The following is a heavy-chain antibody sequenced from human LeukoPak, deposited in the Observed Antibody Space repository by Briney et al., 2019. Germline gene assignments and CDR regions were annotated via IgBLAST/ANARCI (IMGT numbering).Heavy chain of an antibody. V-gene: IGHV4-59*08. D-gene: IGHD3-10*01. J-gene: IGHJ5*02. CDR3: ARLSWLRDYYGSGSYSGGPWFDP. Sequence: PSETLSLTCTVSGGSISSYYWSWIRQPPGKGLEWIGYIYYSGSTNYNPSLKSRVTISVDTSKNQFSLKLSSVTAADTAVYCCARLSWLRDYYGSGSYSGGPWFDPWGQGTLVTVSS. CDR1: GGSISSYY. CDR2: IYYSGST.